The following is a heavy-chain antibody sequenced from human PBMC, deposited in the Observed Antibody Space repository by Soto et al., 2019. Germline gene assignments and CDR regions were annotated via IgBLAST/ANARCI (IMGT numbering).Heavy chain of an antibody. CDR2: IYSGGST. D-gene: IGHD6-19*01. CDR3: AKADGEQWLVPHLDN. V-gene: IGHV3-53*01. J-gene: IGHJ4*02. Sequence: GGSLRLSCAASGCTVISNYMIWVRQAPGKGLEWVSVIYSGGSTYYADSVKGRFTISRDNSKNTLYLQMNSLRVEDTAQYYCAKADGEQWLVPHLDNWGQGTLVTVS. CDR1: GCTVISNY.